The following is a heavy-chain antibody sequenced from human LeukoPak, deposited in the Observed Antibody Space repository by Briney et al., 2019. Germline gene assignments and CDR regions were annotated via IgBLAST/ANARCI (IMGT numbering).Heavy chain of an antibody. V-gene: IGHV3-21*01. CDR1: GFTFSSYS. Sequence: GGSLRLSCAASGFTFSSYSMNWVRQAPGKGLEWVSSISSSSSYIYYADSVKGRFTISRDNAKNSLYLQMNSLRAEDTAVYYCASLWGDRGQYSSGWYLVGDAFDIWGQGTMVTVSS. D-gene: IGHD6-19*01. J-gene: IGHJ3*02. CDR3: ASLWGDRGQYSSGWYLVGDAFDI. CDR2: ISSSSSYI.